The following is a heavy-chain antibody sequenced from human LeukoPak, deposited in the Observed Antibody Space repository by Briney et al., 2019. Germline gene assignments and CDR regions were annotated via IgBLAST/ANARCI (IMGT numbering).Heavy chain of an antibody. J-gene: IGHJ5*02. Sequence: PSGTLSLTCDVSGGSITQTNYWTWVRQPPGKGLEWIGEVNLQGSTNYNPSLMRRVAISVDTSANHVSLQLTSVTAADTAVYYCARGGSTVTRDWWFDPWGQGTLVTVSS. CDR1: GGSITQTNY. V-gene: IGHV4-4*02. D-gene: IGHD4-17*01. CDR3: ARGGSTVTRDWWFDP. CDR2: VNLQGST.